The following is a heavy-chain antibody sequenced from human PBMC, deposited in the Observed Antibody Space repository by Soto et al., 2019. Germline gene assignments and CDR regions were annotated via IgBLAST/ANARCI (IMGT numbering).Heavy chain of an antibody. CDR3: ARDPADYGDYDNWFDP. D-gene: IGHD4-17*01. CDR2: ISYDGSNK. Sequence: ESGGGVVQPGRSLRLSCAASGFTFSSYAMHWVRQAPGKGLEWVAVISYDGSNKYYADSVKGRFTISRDNSKNTLYLQMNSLRAEDTAVYYCARDPADYGDYDNWFDPWGQGTLVTVSS. J-gene: IGHJ5*02. V-gene: IGHV3-30-3*01. CDR1: GFTFSSYA.